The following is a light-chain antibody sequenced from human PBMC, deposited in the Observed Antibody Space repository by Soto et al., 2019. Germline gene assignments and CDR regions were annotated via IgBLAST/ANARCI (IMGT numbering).Light chain of an antibody. V-gene: IGLV1-40*01. Sequence: QSVLTQPPSVSGAPGQRVTIPCTGRSSNIGAGYDVHWYQHLPGTAPKLLIYGDKNRPSGVPDRFSGSKSSSLASLAITGLQAEDEADYYCQSYDTSLSGVVFGGGTKVTVL. J-gene: IGLJ2*01. CDR2: GDK. CDR1: SSNIGAGYD. CDR3: QSYDTSLSGVV.